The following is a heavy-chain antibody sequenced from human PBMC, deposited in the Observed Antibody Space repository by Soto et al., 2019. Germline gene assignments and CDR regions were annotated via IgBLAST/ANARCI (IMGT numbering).Heavy chain of an antibody. CDR1: GGSLSSYY. CDR3: GSVRPSGYVLS. J-gene: IGHJ5*02. Sequence: SETLSLTCTVSGGSLSSYYWTWIRQSPGKGLEWIGYVYFSGNTNYNTSLKSRVTISIDTSNNHFSLRLASVTETDTSFYYCGSVRPSGYVLSWGPGTLVTVSS. D-gene: IGHD6-25*01. CDR2: VYFSGNT. V-gene: IGHV4-59*08.